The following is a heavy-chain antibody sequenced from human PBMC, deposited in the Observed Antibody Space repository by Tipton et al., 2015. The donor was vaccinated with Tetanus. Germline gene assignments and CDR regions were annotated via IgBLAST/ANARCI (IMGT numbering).Heavy chain of an antibody. Sequence: TLSLTCAVSGYSISSGYYWGWIRQPPGKGLEWIGSIYHSGSTYYNPSLKSRVTISVDTSKNQFSLKLSSVTAADTAVYYCARVFAVGDCSSTSCISGHFDYWGQGTLVTVSS. CDR1: GYSISSGYY. J-gene: IGHJ4*02. V-gene: IGHV4-38-2*01. CDR2: IYHSGST. D-gene: IGHD2-2*01. CDR3: ARVFAVGDCSSTSCISGHFDY.